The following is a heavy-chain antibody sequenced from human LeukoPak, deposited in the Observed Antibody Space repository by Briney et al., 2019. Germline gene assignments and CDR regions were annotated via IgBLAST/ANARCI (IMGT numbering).Heavy chain of an antibody. CDR1: GYTFITYG. CDR2: ISTYNGNR. D-gene: IGHD6-19*01. V-gene: IGHV1-18*01. CDR3: ARDQTRGLSSGFDY. J-gene: IGHJ4*02. Sequence: ASVKVSFKASGYTFITYGISWVRHAPGQGLHWIGWISTYNGNRNYSQKFQGRITMTTDTSTSTAYMELRGLRSDDTAVYYCARDQTRGLSSGFDYWGQGSLVTVSS.